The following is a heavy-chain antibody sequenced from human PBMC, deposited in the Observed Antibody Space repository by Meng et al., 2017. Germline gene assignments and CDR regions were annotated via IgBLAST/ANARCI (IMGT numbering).Heavy chain of an antibody. CDR3: ARGNYDILTRYYIILDF. V-gene: IGHV1-2*02. CDR1: GYTFTGYY. Sequence: ASVKVSCKASGYTFTGYYMHWVRQAPGQGLEWMGWINPNSGGTNYAQKFQGRVTMTRDTSISTAYMELSSLRSEDTAVYFCARGNYDILTRYYIILDFWAQGTLVTVSS. J-gene: IGHJ4*02. CDR2: INPNSGGT. D-gene: IGHD3-9*01.